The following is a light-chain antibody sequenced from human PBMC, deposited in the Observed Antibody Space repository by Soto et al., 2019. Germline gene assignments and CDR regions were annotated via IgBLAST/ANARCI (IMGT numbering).Light chain of an antibody. CDR2: GAS. V-gene: IGKV3-20*01. J-gene: IGKJ2*01. CDR3: QQYGRSLPT. CDR1: QSISNNY. Sequence: ENVLTQSPDILSLSPGERDTLSCRASQSISNNYLAWYQQKPGQAPRVLIYGASSRATGIADRFSGSGSGTDFTLTISRLQPEDFALYYCQQYGRSLPTFGRGTKLEIK.